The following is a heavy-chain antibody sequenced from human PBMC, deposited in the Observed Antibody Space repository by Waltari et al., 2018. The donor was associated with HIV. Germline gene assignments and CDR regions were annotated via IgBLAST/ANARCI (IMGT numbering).Heavy chain of an antibody. D-gene: IGHD3-10*01. J-gene: IGHJ4*02. V-gene: IGHV4-39*01. CDR3: ARRSSSNVRLADYEY. CDR1: GAAIRSSDYY. CDR2: IYDNGTT. Sequence: QLQLQESGPGLVKPSETLSLTCTVSGAAIRSSDYYWVWTRQSPGKGLEWSGNIYDNGTTNYTPSLRSRVSISVDTSNHQFSLHLTSVTAADTAVYYCARRSSSNVRLADYEYWGQGTLVTVSS.